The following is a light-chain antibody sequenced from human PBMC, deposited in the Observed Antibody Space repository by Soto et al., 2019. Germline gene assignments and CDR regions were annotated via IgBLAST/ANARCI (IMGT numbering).Light chain of an antibody. CDR3: SSYTSSSTLDVI. J-gene: IGLJ2*01. CDR2: EVS. CDR1: SSDVGGYNY. Sequence: QSALTQPASVSGSPGQSITISCTGTSSDVGGYNYVSWYQQHPGKAPKLMIYEVSHRPSGVSNRFSGSKSGNTASLTISGLQAEDEADYYCSSYTSSSTLDVIFGGGTKVTVL. V-gene: IGLV2-14*01.